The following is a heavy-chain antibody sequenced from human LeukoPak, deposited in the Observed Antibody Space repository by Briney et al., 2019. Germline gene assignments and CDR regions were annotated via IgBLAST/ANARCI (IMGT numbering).Heavy chain of an antibody. D-gene: IGHD3-16*01. CDR3: TRGALVGGGRSHGRDV. CDR1: RFTFSDYY. V-gene: IGHV3-11*04. Sequence: PGGSLRLSCAASRFTFSDYYMSWIRQAPGKGLEWVSYISSSGSTIYYADSVKGRFTISRDNAKNSLYLQMDSLRSEDTAVYYCTRGALVGGGRSHGRDVGGKGPTAPVPS. J-gene: IGHJ6*04. CDR2: ISSSGSTI.